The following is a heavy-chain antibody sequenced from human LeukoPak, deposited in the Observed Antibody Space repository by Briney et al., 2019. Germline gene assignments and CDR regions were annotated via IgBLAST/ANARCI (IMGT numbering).Heavy chain of an antibody. J-gene: IGHJ4*02. CDR3: ARGYGDYENYFDY. D-gene: IGHD4-17*01. CDR1: GGSISSGGYS. CDR2: IYHSGST. Sequence: PSETLSLTCAVSGGSISSGGYSWSWIRQPPGKGPEWIGYIYHSGSTYYNPSLKSRVTISVDRSKNQFSLKLSSVTAADTAVYYCARGYGDYENYFDYWGQGTLVTVSS. V-gene: IGHV4-30-2*01.